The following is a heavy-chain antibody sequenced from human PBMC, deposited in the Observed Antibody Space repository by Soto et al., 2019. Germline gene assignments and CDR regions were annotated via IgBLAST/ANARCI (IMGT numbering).Heavy chain of an antibody. Sequence: GGSLRLSCAASGFTLRAFEIYWVRLAPGKGLAWLSYIYNSGSTMTYADSVQGRFAISRDNAKNSLYLEMYSLRAEETAVYYCARESVGTGLDVWGQGTTVTVAS. J-gene: IGHJ6*02. CDR3: ARESVGTGLDV. CDR2: IYNSGSTM. V-gene: IGHV3-48*03. CDR1: GFTLRAFE. D-gene: IGHD1-1*01.